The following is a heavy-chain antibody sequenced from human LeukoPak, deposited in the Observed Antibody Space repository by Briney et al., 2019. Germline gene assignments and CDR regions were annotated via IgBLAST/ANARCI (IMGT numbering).Heavy chain of an antibody. CDR1: GGSFSGYY. Sequence: PSETLSLTCAVYGGSFSGYYWSWIRQPPGKGLEWIGEINHSGSTNYNPSLKGRVTISVDTSKNQFSLKLSSVTAADTAVYYCASNYGSGSFGNWFDPWGQGTLVTVSS. D-gene: IGHD3-10*01. V-gene: IGHV4-34*01. CDR3: ASNYGSGSFGNWFDP. CDR2: INHSGST. J-gene: IGHJ5*02.